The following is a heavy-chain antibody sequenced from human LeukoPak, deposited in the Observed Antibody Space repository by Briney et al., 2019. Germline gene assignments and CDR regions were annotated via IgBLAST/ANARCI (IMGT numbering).Heavy chain of an antibody. D-gene: IGHD6-19*01. V-gene: IGHV3-23*01. Sequence: GGSLRLSCAASGFTFSNYAMSWVRQAPGKGLEWVSTISGSGGSTFYADSVKGRFTISRDNSKNTLYLQMNSLRAEDTAVYYYAKGRGSGWSHLYFDSWGQGTLVTVSS. CDR1: GFTFSNYA. J-gene: IGHJ4*02. CDR2: ISGSGGST. CDR3: AKGRGSGWSHLYFDS.